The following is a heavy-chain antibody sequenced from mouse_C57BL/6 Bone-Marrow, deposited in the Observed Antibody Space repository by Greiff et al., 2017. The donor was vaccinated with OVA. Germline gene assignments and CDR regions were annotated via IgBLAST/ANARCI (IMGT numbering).Heavy chain of an antibody. CDR1: GYTFTEYT. D-gene: IGHD2-5*01. V-gene: IGHV1-62-2*01. CDR3: ARHEDGRSGYYSNYVHVPFFDY. CDR2: FYPGSGSI. Sequence: QVQLQQSGAELVKPGASVKLSCKASGYTFTEYTIHWVKQRSGQGLEWIGWFYPGSGSIKYNEKFKDKATLTADKSSSTVYMELSRLTSEDSAVYFCARHEDGRSGYYSNYVHVPFFDYWGQGTTLTVSS. J-gene: IGHJ2*01.